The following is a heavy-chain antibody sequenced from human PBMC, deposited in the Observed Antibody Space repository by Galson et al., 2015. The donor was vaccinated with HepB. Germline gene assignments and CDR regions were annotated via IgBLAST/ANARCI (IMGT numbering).Heavy chain of an antibody. Sequence: QSGAEVKKPGESLKISCKGSGYSFTNWIGWVRQMPGKGLEWMGIIYPGDSDTRYSSSFQGQVTISVDKSISAAYLQWSSLKASDTAMYYCAWRYYDSSCYYPLDACEMRGQWTMVTVSS. CDR1: GYSFTNW. CDR2: IYPGDSDT. D-gene: IGHD3-22*01. V-gene: IGHV5-51*03. J-gene: IGHJ3*02. CDR3: AWRYYDSSCYYPLDACEM.